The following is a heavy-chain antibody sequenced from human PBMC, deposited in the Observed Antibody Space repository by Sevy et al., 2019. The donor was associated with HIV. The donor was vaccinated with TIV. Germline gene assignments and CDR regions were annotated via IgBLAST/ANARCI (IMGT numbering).Heavy chain of an antibody. D-gene: IGHD6-13*01. J-gene: IGHJ5*02. V-gene: IGHV3-48*01. CDR2: ISGRSSTI. CDR3: ARCLAAAENWFDH. Sequence: GGSLRLSCVGSGFTFREYSMNWVRQAPGKGLEWVAYISGRSSTIAHVDSVKGRLSNSRDNADNSVFLQMNRLRVEDTAVDYCARCLAAAENWFDHWGQGTLVTVSS. CDR1: GFTFREYS.